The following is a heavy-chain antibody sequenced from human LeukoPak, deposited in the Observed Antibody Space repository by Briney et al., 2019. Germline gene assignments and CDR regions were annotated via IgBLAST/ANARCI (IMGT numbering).Heavy chain of an antibody. CDR1: GFTFSRYY. J-gene: IGHJ4*02. CDR3: TRVFVGDEYSSSGY. Sequence: GSLRLSCAASGFTFSRYYMHWVRQAPGKGLVWVSRINSDGNSTTYADSVKGRFTISRDNAKNTLYLQMNSLKVEDTALYYCTRVFVGDEYSSSGYWGQGTLVTVSS. V-gene: IGHV3-74*01. D-gene: IGHD6-13*01. CDR2: INSDGNST.